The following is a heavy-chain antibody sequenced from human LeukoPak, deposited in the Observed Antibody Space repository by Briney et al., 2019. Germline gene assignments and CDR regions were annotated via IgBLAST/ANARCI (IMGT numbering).Heavy chain of an antibody. D-gene: IGHD3-22*01. CDR2: INPNSGNT. CDR3: ARIVSYYDSSGYSN. V-gene: IGHV1-8*02. CDR1: GYTFTGYY. Sequence: ASVKVSCKASGYTFTGYYMHWVRQAPGQGLEWMGWINPNSGNTGYAQKFQGRVTMTRNTSISTAYMELSSLRSEDTAVYYCARIVSYYDSSGYSNWGQGTLVTVSS. J-gene: IGHJ4*02.